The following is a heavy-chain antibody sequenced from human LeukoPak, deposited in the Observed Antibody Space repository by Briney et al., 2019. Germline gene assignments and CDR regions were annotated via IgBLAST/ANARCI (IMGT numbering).Heavy chain of an antibody. CDR2: ISWDGGAT. J-gene: IGHJ5*02. CDR1: GFTFDDYA. CDR3: AKGRDRGVIDDWFDP. D-gene: IGHD3-10*01. Sequence: GGSLRLSCAASGFTFDDYAMHWVRQVPGKGLEWVSLISWDGGATYYADPVKGRFTISRDNTKKSLYLQMNSLRPEDTALYYCAKGRDRGVIDDWFDPWGQGTLVTVSS. V-gene: IGHV3-43D*03.